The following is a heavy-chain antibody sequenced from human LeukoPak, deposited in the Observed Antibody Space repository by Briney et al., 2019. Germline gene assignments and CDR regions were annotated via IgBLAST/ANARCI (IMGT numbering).Heavy chain of an antibody. CDR2: IYYSGST. CDR1: GGSISSSSYY. Sequence: PSETLSLTCTVSGGSISSSSYYWGWVRQPPGKGLEWIGSIYYSGSTYYNPSLKSRVTISVDTSKNQFSLKLSSVTAADTAVYYCARDCSSTSCYRNLDAFDIWGQGTMVTVSS. V-gene: IGHV4-39*07. D-gene: IGHD2-2*01. J-gene: IGHJ3*02. CDR3: ARDCSSTSCYRNLDAFDI.